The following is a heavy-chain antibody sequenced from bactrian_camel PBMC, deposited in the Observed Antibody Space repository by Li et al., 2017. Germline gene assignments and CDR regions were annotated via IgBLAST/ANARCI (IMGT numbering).Heavy chain of an antibody. Sequence: VQLVESGGGLVQPGGSLRLSCAASGFSFSSYTMTWVRQAPGKGLEWVSAISSDGGSTYYADSVKGRFTISRDNAKNTLYLQLNSLKTEDTAMYYCTLGYLPNYPTRGQGTQVTVS. J-gene: IGHJ4*01. CDR2: ISSDGGST. D-gene: IGHD2*01. V-gene: IGHV3S31*01. CDR3: TLGYLPNYPT. CDR1: GFSFSSYT.